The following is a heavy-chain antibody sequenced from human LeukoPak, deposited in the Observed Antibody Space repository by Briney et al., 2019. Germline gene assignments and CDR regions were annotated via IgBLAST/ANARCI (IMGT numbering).Heavy chain of an antibody. D-gene: IGHD3-3*01. V-gene: IGHV3-30*18. CDR1: GXTFSSYG. J-gene: IGHJ6*02. CDR3: AKDLSHYDFWSGYYSRDYYYGMDV. Sequence: QPGGSLRLSCAASGXTFSSYGMHWVRQAPGKGLEWVAVISYDGSNKYYADSVKGRFTISRDNSKNTLYLQMNSLRAEDTAVYYCAKDLSHYDFWSGYYSRDYYYGMDVWGQGTTVTVSS. CDR2: ISYDGSNK.